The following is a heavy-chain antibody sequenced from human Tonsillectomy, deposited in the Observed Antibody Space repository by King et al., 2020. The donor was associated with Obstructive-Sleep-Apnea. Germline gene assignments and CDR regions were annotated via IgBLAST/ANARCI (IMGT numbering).Heavy chain of an antibody. CDR3: AHSNYDILTGYYNDY. CDR1: GFSLSTSGVG. D-gene: IGHD3-9*01. V-gene: IGHV2-5*09. CDR2: IYWEYDT. J-gene: IGHJ4*02. Sequence: VTLKESGPTLVKPTQTLTLPCTFSGFSLSTSGVGVGWIRQPPVKALEWLSLIYWEYDTRYRPSLKSRLTITKDTSKNQVVLTMTNMDPVDTATYYCAHSNYDILTGYYNDYWGQGTLVTVSS.